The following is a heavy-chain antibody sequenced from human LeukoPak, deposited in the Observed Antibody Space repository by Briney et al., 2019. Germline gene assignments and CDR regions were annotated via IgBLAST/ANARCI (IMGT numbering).Heavy chain of an antibody. CDR3: ARVRGQLWPPDY. CDR1: SGSISRYY. Sequence: PSETLSLTCTVSSGSISRYYWSWIRRSPGKALEWIGYMYHGGSAHYSPSLKSRVTISIDTSKNQISLKVASVTAADTAVYFCARVRGQLWPPDYWGQGTQVIVSS. V-gene: IGHV4-59*01. D-gene: IGHD1-1*01. CDR2: MYHGGSA. J-gene: IGHJ4*02.